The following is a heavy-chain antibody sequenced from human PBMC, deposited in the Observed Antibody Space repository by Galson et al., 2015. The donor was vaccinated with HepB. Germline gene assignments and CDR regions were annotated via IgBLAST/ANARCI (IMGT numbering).Heavy chain of an antibody. J-gene: IGHJ4*02. D-gene: IGHD2-8*01. V-gene: IGHV3-11*06. CDR1: RFTFSDYY. CDR3: ARDQDVLLYYFDY. Sequence: SLRLSCAASRFTFSDYYMSWIRQAPGKGLEWVSFISSTSSYTDYAGSVKGRFTISRDNAKKSLYLQMKSLRAEDTAVYYCARDQDVLLYYFDYWGQGTLVTVSS. CDR2: ISSTSSYT.